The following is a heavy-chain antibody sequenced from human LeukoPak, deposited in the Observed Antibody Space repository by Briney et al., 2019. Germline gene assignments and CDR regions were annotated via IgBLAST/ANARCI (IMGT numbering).Heavy chain of an antibody. Sequence: GGSLRLSCAASGFTVSSNYMSWVRQAPGKGLEWVAVISYDGSNKYYADSVKGRFTISRDNSRNTLYLQMNSLRAEDTAVYYCARDQARKAIFGVVIWGQGTLVTVSS. D-gene: IGHD3-3*01. V-gene: IGHV3-30-3*01. CDR2: ISYDGSNK. CDR3: ARDQARKAIFGVVI. J-gene: IGHJ4*02. CDR1: GFTVSSNY.